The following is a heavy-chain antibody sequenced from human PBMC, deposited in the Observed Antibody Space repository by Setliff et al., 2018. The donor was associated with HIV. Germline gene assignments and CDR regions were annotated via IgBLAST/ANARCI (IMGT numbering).Heavy chain of an antibody. CDR2: ISYDGSNK. CDR1: GFTFSYYA. Sequence: PGGSLRLSCAASGFTFSYYAMHWVRQAPGKGLEWVAVISYDGSNKYYAESVKGRFTISRDNSKNTLHLQMNSLRAEDTAVYYCAKVANLWDTWGYFDYWGRGTLVTVPQ. D-gene: IGHD3-16*01. J-gene: IGHJ4*02. V-gene: IGHV3-30*18. CDR3: AKVANLWDTWGYFDY.